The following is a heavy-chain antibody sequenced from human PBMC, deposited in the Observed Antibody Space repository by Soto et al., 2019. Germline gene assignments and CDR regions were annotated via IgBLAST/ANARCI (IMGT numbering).Heavy chain of an antibody. D-gene: IGHD5-12*01. J-gene: IGHJ3*02. CDR2: INSDDSST. CDR3: ACPSNGYNLDAFDI. CDR1: GFTFSSYG. Sequence: GGSLRLSCAASGFTFSSYGMHWVRQAPGKGLGWVSRINSDDSSTTYADSVKGRFTISRDNAKNTLYLQMNSLRAEDTAVYYCACPSNGYNLDAFDIWGQGTMVTVSS. V-gene: IGHV3-74*01.